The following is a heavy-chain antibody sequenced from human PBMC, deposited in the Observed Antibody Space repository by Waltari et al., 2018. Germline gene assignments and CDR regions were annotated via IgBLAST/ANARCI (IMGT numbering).Heavy chain of an antibody. CDR3: ARGRYSSGWYGY. V-gene: IGHV4-59*01. J-gene: IGHJ4*02. Sequence: QVQLQESGPGLVKPSETLSLTCTVSGGSISRYYWSWIRQPPGKGLEWIGYIYYSGSTNYNPSLKSRVTISVDTSKNQFSLKLSSVTAADTAVYYCARGRYSSGWYGYWGQGTLVTVSS. CDR1: GGSISRYY. D-gene: IGHD6-19*01. CDR2: IYYSGST.